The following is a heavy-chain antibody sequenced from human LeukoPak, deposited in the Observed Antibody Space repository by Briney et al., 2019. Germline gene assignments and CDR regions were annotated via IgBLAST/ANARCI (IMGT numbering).Heavy chain of an antibody. CDR2: ISYDGSNK. V-gene: IGHV3-30*04. J-gene: IGHJ4*02. Sequence: QPGGSLRLSCAASGFTFSSYAMHWVRQAPGKGLEWVAVISYDGSNKYYADSVKGRFTISRDNSKNTLYLQMNSLRAEDTAVYYCARECGGDQYYFDYWGQGTLVTVSS. CDR3: ARECGGDQYYFDY. D-gene: IGHD2-21*02. CDR1: GFTFSSYA.